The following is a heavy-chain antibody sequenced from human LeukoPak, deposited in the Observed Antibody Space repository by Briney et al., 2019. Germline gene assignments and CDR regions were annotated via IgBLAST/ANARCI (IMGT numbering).Heavy chain of an antibody. Sequence: SETLSLTCAVSGGSVISGSYYWSWIRQPPGKGLEWIGNIYYSGSTNYNPSLKSRVTISVDASKNQFSPKLGSVTAADTAVYYCAREQLGRIDYWGQGTLVTVSS. J-gene: IGHJ4*02. CDR1: GGSVISGSYY. CDR2: IYYSGST. D-gene: IGHD1-1*01. V-gene: IGHV4-61*01. CDR3: AREQLGRIDY.